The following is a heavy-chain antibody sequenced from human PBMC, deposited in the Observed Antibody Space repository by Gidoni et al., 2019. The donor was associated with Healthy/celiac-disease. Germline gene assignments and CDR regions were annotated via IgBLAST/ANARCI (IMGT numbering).Heavy chain of an antibody. CDR1: GGSFSGYY. D-gene: IGHD6-13*01. Sequence: QVQLQQWGAGLLQPSETLSLTCAVYGGSFSGYYWSWIRQPPGKGLEWIGEINHSGSTNYNPSLKSRVTISVDTSKNQFSLKLSSVTAADTAVYYCAREVKQPEAPHWFDPWGQGTLVTVSS. CDR3: AREVKQPEAPHWFDP. V-gene: IGHV4-34*01. J-gene: IGHJ5*02. CDR2: INHSGST.